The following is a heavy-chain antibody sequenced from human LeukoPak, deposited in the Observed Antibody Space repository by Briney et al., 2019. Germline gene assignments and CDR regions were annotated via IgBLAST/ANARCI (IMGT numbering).Heavy chain of an antibody. V-gene: IGHV6-1*01. Sequence: SQTLSLTCAISGDSFSSNSATWNWIRQSPSKGLEWLGRTYYRSNWYNDYAVSVKSRITINPDTSNNQFFLQLNSMTPDDTALYYCARGVGGSRPSYYFVYWGQGTLVTVSS. J-gene: IGHJ4*02. D-gene: IGHD1-26*01. CDR1: GDSFSSNSAT. CDR3: ARGVGGSRPSYYFVY. CDR2: TYYRSNWYN.